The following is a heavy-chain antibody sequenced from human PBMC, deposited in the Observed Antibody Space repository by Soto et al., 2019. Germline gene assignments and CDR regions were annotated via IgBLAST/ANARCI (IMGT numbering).Heavy chain of an antibody. D-gene: IGHD3-10*01. CDR2: IYYSGRT. CDR1: GGSINTNNYY. J-gene: IGHJ4*02. V-gene: IGHV4-39*01. Sequence: QLQLQESGPGLVKPSETLSLSCTVSGGSINTNNYYWGWIRQPPGKGLEWIGSIYYSGRTYYNPSLKSRVTMSVDTSKNQFSLKVTSVTAADTAVYYCARHWTMVFDYWGQGTLVAVSS. CDR3: ARHWTMVFDY.